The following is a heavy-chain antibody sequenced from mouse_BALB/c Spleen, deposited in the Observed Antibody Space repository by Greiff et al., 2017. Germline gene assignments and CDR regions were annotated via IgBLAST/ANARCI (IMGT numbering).Heavy chain of an antibody. CDR1: GFNIKDTY. D-gene: IGHD1-2*01. CDR2: IDPANGNT. J-gene: IGHJ4*01. V-gene: IGHV14-3*02. Sequence: EVKLMESGAELVKPGASVKLSCTASGFNIKDTYMHWVKQRPEQGLEWIGRIDPANGNTKYDPKFQGKATITADTSSNTAYLQLSSLTSEDTAVYYCARGFTTATDYAMDYWGQGTSVTVSS. CDR3: ARGFTTATDYAMDY.